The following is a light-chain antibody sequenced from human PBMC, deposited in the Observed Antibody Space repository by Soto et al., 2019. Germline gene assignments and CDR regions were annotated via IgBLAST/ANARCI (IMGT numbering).Light chain of an antibody. CDR2: AAS. V-gene: IGKV1-39*01. J-gene: IGKJ3*01. CDR1: QSIGSY. Sequence: DIQMTQFPSSLSVSVGDRVTITCRASQSIGSYLNWYQQTPGKAPELLIYAASNLQSGVPSRFSGSGSGTDFTLTISSLQPEDFATYYCQQSYSTPRAFGPGTKVDIK. CDR3: QQSYSTPRA.